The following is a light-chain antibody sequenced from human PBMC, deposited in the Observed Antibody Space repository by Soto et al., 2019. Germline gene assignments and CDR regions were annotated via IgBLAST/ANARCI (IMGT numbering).Light chain of an antibody. CDR3: QQRSTWVT. CDR1: QSISSY. CDR2: DAS. Sequence: EIVLTQSPATLSLSPGERATLSCRASQSISSYLAWYQQKPGQAPRLLIYDASNRATGIAARFSGSGSGTDFSLIISSLEPEDAAVYYCQQRSTWVTFGQGTRLEIK. V-gene: IGKV3-11*01. J-gene: IGKJ5*01.